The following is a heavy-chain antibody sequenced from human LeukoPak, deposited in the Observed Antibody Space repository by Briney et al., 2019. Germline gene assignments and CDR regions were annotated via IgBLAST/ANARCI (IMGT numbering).Heavy chain of an antibody. D-gene: IGHD6-19*01. J-gene: IGHJ4*01. Sequence: GGSLRLSCAASGFILSSHGMSWVRQAPGKRLEWVSTVTSRGGTDYTDSVKGRFIISRDNSKNTLLLQMNSLRAEDTAVYYCATARPYGTTWAGAFEDWGQGTPVTVSS. CDR2: VTSRGGT. CDR1: GFILSSHG. V-gene: IGHV3-23*01. CDR3: ATARPYGTTWAGAFED.